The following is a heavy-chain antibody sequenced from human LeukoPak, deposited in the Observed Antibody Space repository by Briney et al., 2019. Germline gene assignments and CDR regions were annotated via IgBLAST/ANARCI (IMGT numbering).Heavy chain of an antibody. Sequence: GSSVKVSCKASGGTFSSYAISWVRQAPGQGLEWMGGIIPIFGTANYAQKFQGRVTITTDESTSTAYMELSSLRSEDTAVYYCARVIASRGYWFDPWGQGTPVTVSS. CDR2: IIPIFGTA. V-gene: IGHV1-69*05. CDR1: GGTFSSYA. J-gene: IGHJ5*02. CDR3: ARVIASRGYWFDP. D-gene: IGHD3-22*01.